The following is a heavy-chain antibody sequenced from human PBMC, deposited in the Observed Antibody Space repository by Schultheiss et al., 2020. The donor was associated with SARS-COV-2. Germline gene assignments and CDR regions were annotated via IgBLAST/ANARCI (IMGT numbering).Heavy chain of an antibody. J-gene: IGHJ6*02. Sequence: GGSLRLSCAASGFTFSNAWMNWVRQAPGKGLEWVGRIKSKTDGGTTDYAAPVKGRFTISRDDSKNTLYLQMNSLKTEDTAVYYCTTEFSFDGSGSYRYYYYYYGMDVWGQGTTVTVSS. CDR2: IKSKTDGGTT. D-gene: IGHD3-10*01. CDR1: GFTFSNAW. CDR3: TTEFSFDGSGSYRYYYYYYGMDV. V-gene: IGHV3-15*07.